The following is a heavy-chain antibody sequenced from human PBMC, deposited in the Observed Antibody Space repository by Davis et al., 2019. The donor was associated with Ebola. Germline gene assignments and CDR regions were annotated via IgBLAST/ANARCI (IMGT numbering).Heavy chain of an antibody. Sequence: PGGSLRLSCAASGFTFSSYGMHWVRQAPGKGLEWVAVIWYDGSNKYYADSVKGRFTISRDNSKNTLYLQMNSLRAEDTAVYYCARDMIRITIFGVVTSGGMDVWGKGTTVTVSS. CDR3: ARDMIRITIFGVVTSGGMDV. D-gene: IGHD3-3*01. V-gene: IGHV3-33*01. CDR1: GFTFSSYG. J-gene: IGHJ6*04. CDR2: IWYDGSNK.